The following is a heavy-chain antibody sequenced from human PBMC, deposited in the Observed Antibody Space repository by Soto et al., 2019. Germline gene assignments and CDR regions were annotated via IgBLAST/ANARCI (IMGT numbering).Heavy chain of an antibody. CDR3: ASVSGPGIAAEEVGLIWFDP. CDR2: IYYSGST. V-gene: IGHV4-39*01. D-gene: IGHD6-13*01. Sequence: PSETLSLTCTVSGGSIASSSCYWDWISKPPGKGLEWIGSIYYSGSTYYNPSLKSRVTISVDTSKNQFSLKLSSVTAADTAVNYCASVSGPGIAAEEVGLIWFDPWGQGTLVTAPQ. CDR1: GGSIASSSCY. J-gene: IGHJ5*02.